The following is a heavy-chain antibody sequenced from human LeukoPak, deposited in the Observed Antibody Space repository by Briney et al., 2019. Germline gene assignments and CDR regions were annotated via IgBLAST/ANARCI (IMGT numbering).Heavy chain of an antibody. J-gene: IGHJ4*02. V-gene: IGHV3-74*01. CDR3: ARIGGSGSYSGHYFDH. D-gene: IGHD3-10*01. CDR1: GFXFSTYW. Sequence: PGGSLRLSCAASGFXFSTYWIHWVRRAPGKGLVWVSRISTDGSVTSYADSVKGRFTISRDNAKNTMYLQMNSLRAEDTAAYYCARIGGSGSYSGHYFDHWGQGTLVTVSS. CDR2: ISTDGSVT.